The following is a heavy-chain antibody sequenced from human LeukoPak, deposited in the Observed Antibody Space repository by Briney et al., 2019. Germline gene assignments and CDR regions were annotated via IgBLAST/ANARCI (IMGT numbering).Heavy chain of an antibody. CDR3: ARELYGWYYDY. V-gene: IGHV3-23*01. D-gene: IGHD6-19*01. J-gene: IGHJ4*02. CDR1: GFTFSDYY. Sequence: PGGSLRLSCAASGFTFSDYYMSWIRQAPGKGLDWVSSISGSGGSTYYADSVKGRFTISRDNSKNTLYLQMNNLKAEDTAVYYCARELYGWYYDYWGQGTLVTVSS. CDR2: ISGSGGST.